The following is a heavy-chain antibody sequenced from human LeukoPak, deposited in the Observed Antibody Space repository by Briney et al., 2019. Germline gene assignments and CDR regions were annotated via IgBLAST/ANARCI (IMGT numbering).Heavy chain of an antibody. V-gene: IGHV1-69*04. CDR2: IIPILGIA. D-gene: IGHD3-22*01. CDR1: GGTFNNYA. J-gene: IGHJ4*02. CDR3: ARDFTTDYYDSSGYPY. Sequence: GASVKVSCKASGGTFNNYAISWVRQAPGQGLEWMGRIIPILGIANYAQKFQGRVTITADKSTSTAYMELSSLRSEDTAVYYCARDFTTDYYDSSGYPYWGQGTLVTVSS.